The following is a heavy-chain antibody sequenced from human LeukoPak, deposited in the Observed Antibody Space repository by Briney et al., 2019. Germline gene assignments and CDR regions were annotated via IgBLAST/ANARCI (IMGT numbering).Heavy chain of an antibody. CDR1: GGSISSYY. J-gene: IGHJ3*02. V-gene: IGHV4-59*01. Sequence: PSETLSLTCTVSGGSISSYYWSWIRQPPGKGLEWIGYIYYSGGTNYNPSLKSRVTISVDTSKNQFSLKLSSVTAADTAVYYCARCPRAAFDTWGQGTMVTVSS. CDR2: IYYSGGT. CDR3: ARCPRAAFDT.